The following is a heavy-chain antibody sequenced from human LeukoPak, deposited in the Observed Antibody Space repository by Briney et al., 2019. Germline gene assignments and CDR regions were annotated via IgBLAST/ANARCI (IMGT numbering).Heavy chain of an antibody. Sequence: GGSLRLSCAASGFTFSSYAMSWVRQAPGKGLEWVSAISGSDGSTYYADSVKGRFTISRDNSKNTLYLQMNSLRAEDTAVYYCAKEGGAIVVVPAAENYMDVWGKGTTVTVSS. CDR2: ISGSDGST. CDR1: GFTFSSYA. V-gene: IGHV3-23*01. D-gene: IGHD2-2*01. CDR3: AKEGGAIVVVPAAENYMDV. J-gene: IGHJ6*03.